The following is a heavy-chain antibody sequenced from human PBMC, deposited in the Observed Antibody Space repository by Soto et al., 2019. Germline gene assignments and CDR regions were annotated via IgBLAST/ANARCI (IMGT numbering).Heavy chain of an antibody. CDR1: GFTFSSYS. CDR2: IISSSSYI. J-gene: IGHJ6*02. Sequence: GGSLRLCCAAYGFTFSSYSMNWVRQAPVKGLEWVSSIISSSSYIYYADSVKGRFTISRDNAKNSLYLQMNSLRAADTAVYYCARSGYYGSGSYYPIDLYYYYYGMDVWGQGTTVTVSS. D-gene: IGHD3-10*01. V-gene: IGHV3-21*04. CDR3: ARSGYYGSGSYYPIDLYYYYYGMDV.